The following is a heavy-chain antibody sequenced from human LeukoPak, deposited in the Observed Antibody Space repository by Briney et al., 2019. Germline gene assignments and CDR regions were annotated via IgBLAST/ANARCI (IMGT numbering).Heavy chain of an antibody. CDR2: INTDGGST. CDR3: ARRDRDGYNYFDY. Sequence: PGGSLRLSCAVSGFTFSGYAMHWVRQAPGEGPEHVSTINTDGGSTYYAKSVKGRFTISRDNSKNTLYLQMGSLRDEDMAVYYCARRDRDGYNYFDYWGQGTLVTVSS. V-gene: IGHV3-64*01. CDR1: GFTFSGYA. D-gene: IGHD5-24*01. J-gene: IGHJ4*02.